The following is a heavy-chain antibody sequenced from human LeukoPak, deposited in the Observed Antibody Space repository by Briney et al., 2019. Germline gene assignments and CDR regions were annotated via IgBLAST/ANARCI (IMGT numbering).Heavy chain of an antibody. V-gene: IGHV4-59*11. Sequence: SETLSLTCNVSGGSISGHYWTWIRQAPGKGLEWIGSFYDFGSSNYNPSLRSRVSISVDTSKNQFTLKVTSVTAADTAVYYCARDQNQGQLWFFDYWGQGTLVTVSS. CDR2: FYDFGSS. CDR1: GGSISGHY. D-gene: IGHD1-1*01. CDR3: ARDQNQGQLWFFDY. J-gene: IGHJ4*02.